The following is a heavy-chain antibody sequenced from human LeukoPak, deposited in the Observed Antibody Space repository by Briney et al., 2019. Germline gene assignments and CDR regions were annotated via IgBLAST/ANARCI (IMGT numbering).Heavy chain of an antibody. CDR2: MNPNSGNT. V-gene: IGHV1-8*03. CDR1: GYTFTSYD. J-gene: IGHJ4*02. Sequence: ASVKVSCKASGYTFTSYDINWVRQATGQGLEWMGWMNPNSGNTGYAQKFQGRVTITRNTSISTAYMELSSLRSEDTAVYYCARDDAVITSSPFDYWGQGTLVTVSS. D-gene: IGHD3-16*01. CDR3: ARDDAVITSSPFDY.